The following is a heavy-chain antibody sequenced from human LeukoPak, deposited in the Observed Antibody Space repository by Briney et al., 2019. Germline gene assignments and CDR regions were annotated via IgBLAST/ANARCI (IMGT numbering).Heavy chain of an antibody. Sequence: GGSLRLSCAASGFTFSSYEMNWVRQAPGKGLEWVSYISSGGSTLYYADSVKGRFTISRDNAKNSLYLQMNSLRAEDTAVYYCARGNYGDYSVDYWGQGTLVTVSS. CDR2: ISSGGSTL. D-gene: IGHD4-17*01. J-gene: IGHJ4*02. V-gene: IGHV3-48*03. CDR3: ARGNYGDYSVDY. CDR1: GFTFSSYE.